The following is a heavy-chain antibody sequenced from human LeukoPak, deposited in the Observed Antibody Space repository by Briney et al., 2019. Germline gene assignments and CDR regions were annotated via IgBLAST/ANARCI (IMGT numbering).Heavy chain of an antibody. D-gene: IGHD6-19*01. Sequence: SETLSLTCTVSGGSISSYYWSWIRQPAGKGLEWIGRIYTSGSTNYNPSLKSRVTISVDTSKNQFSLKLSSVTAADTAVYYCARARSSGKRHNWFDPWGQGTLVTVSS. CDR1: GGSISSYY. CDR3: ARARSSGKRHNWFDP. CDR2: IYTSGST. J-gene: IGHJ5*02. V-gene: IGHV4-4*07.